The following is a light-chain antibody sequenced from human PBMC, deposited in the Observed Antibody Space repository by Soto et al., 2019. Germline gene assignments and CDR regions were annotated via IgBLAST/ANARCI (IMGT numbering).Light chain of an antibody. CDR3: SSYTSSSSYV. V-gene: IGLV2-14*01. CDR2: DVS. CDR1: SSDVGGYNY. J-gene: IGLJ1*01. Sequence: QSALTQPASVSGSPGQSIIISCTGTSSDVGGYNYVSWYQQHPGKVPKLMIYDVSNRPSGASNRFSGSKSGNTASLTISGLQAEDEADYYCSSYTSSSSYVFGTGTKLTVL.